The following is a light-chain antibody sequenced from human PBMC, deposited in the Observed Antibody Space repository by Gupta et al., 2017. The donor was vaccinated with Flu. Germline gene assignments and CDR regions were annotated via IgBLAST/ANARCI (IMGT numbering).Light chain of an antibody. Sequence: EIVLTQSPATLSLSPGERATLSCRASQSVGTYLAWYQQKPGQAPRLLIYDASNRATGIPARFSGSGSGTDFTLTISSLDPEDFAVYYCQQRSILWTFGQGTKVEIK. V-gene: IGKV3-11*01. CDR1: QSVGTY. CDR3: QQRSILWT. CDR2: DAS. J-gene: IGKJ1*01.